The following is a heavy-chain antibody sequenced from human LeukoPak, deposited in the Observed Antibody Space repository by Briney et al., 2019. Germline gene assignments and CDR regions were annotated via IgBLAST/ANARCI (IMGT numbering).Heavy chain of an antibody. V-gene: IGHV3-23*01. Sequence: GGSLRLSCAASGFTFTTYTISWVRQTPAKGLEWVSAISGSATSTYYADSVKGRFTISRDNSKNTLYLQMSSLRAEDKAIYYCAREYKIPATGTLGFDIWGPGTMVTVSS. D-gene: IGHD1-1*01. J-gene: IGHJ3*02. CDR1: GFTFTTYT. CDR3: AREYKIPATGTLGFDI. CDR2: ISGSATST.